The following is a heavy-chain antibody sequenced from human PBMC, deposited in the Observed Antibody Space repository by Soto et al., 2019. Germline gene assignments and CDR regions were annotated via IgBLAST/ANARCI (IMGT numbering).Heavy chain of an antibody. J-gene: IGHJ3*02. D-gene: IGHD6-13*01. CDR1: GGSFIGYY. CDR2: INHSGST. V-gene: IGHV4-34*01. CDR3: ARVLIAAAGAGSAFEI. Sequence: PSETLSLTCAVYGGSFIGYYWSWIRQPPGKGLEWIGEINHSGSTNYNPSLKSRVTISVDTSKNQFSLKLSSVTAADTAVYYCARVLIAAAGAGSAFEIWGQGTMVTVSS.